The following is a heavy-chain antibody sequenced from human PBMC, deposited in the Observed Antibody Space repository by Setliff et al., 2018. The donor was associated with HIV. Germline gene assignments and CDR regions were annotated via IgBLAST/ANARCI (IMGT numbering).Heavy chain of an antibody. J-gene: IGHJ6*02. D-gene: IGHD5-12*01. CDR1: GFSLSTSGMC. CDR3: ARIRMVATEGNWYPGDMDV. Sequence: SGPTLVNPTQTLTLTCTFSGFSLSTSGMCVSWIRQPPGKALEWLARIDWDDDKYYSTSLKTRLTISKDTSKNQVVLTMTNMDPVDTATYYCARIRMVATEGNWYPGDMDVWGQGTPVTVSS. V-gene: IGHV2-70*11. CDR2: IDWDDDK.